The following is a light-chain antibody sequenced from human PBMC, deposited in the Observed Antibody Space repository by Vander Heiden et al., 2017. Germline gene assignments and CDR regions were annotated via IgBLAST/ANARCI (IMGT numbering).Light chain of an antibody. J-gene: IGLJ3*02. CDR1: SGHSSYA. CDR3: QTWGTGIRV. V-gene: IGLV4-69*01. Sequence: QLVLTQSPSASASLGASVKLTCTLSSGHSSYAIAWHQQQPEKGPRYLMKLNSDGSHSKGDGIPDRFSGSSSGAERYLTIASLQSEDEADYYCQTWGTGIRVSGRGTKLTVL. CDR2: LNSDGSH.